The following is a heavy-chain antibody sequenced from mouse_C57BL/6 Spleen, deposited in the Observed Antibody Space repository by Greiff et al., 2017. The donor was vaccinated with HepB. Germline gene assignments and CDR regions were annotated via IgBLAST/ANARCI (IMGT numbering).Heavy chain of an antibody. CDR2: IYPGDGAT. J-gene: IGHJ2*01. Sequence: VNVVESGAELVKPGASVKISCKASGSAFSSYWMNWVKQRPGTGLAWIGQIYPGDGATNYNGKFKGKATLTADKSSSTAYMQLSSLPSEDSAVYFCARWRSLDYWGQGTTLTVSS. V-gene: IGHV1-80*01. CDR1: GSAFSSYW. CDR3: ARWRSLDY.